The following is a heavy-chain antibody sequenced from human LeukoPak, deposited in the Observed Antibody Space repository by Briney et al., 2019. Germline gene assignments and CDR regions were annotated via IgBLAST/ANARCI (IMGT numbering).Heavy chain of an antibody. CDR1: EFTFSDYY. CDR2: ISSSSGTTT. J-gene: IGHJ4*02. Sequence: GGSLRLSCAASEFTFSDYYMSWIRQAPGKGLEWVSYISSSSGTTTHYADSVKGRFTISRDNAKNSLHLQMNSLRAEDTAVYYCARVRGSYSVDYWGQGTLVTVSS. CDR3: ARVRGSYSVDY. V-gene: IGHV3-11*04. D-gene: IGHD1-26*01.